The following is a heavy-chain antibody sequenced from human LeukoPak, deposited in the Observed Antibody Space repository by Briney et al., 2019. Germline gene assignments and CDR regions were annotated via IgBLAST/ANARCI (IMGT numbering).Heavy chain of an antibody. V-gene: IGHV1-2*02. CDR2: INPNSGGT. J-gene: IGHJ4*02. Sequence: ASVKVSCKASGYTFTGYYMHWVRQAPGQGLEWMGWINPNSGGTNYAQKFQGRVTMTRDTSISTAYMELSRLRSDDTAVYYCARDLGNWNLDDYWGQGTLVTVSS. D-gene: IGHD1-1*01. CDR1: GYTFTGYY. CDR3: ARDLGNWNLDDY.